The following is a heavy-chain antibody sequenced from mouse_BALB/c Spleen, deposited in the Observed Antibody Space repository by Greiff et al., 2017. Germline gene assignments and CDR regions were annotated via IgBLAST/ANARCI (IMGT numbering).Heavy chain of an antibody. J-gene: IGHJ3*01. Sequence: VQLKESGGGLVKPGGSLKLSCAASGFAFSSYDMSWVRQTPEKRLEWVAYISSGGGSTYYPDTVKGRFTISRDNAKNTLYLQMSSLKSEDTAMYYCGRHGSLFAYWGQGTLVTVSA. V-gene: IGHV5-12-1*01. D-gene: IGHD6-2*01. CDR3: GRHGSLFAY. CDR2: ISSGGGST. CDR1: GFAFSSYD.